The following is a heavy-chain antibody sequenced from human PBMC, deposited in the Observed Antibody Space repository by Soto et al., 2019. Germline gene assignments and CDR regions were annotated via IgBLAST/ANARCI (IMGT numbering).Heavy chain of an antibody. CDR1: GFTFSTSW. V-gene: IGHV3-7*01. Sequence: EVQLVESGGGLVQPGGSLRLPCAASGFTFSTSWMTWVRQPPGKGLEWVASINQVGSERYYVDSVRGRFNISRDNAKNSLYLQMNSLRAEDTAVYYCVCGGNFFVYWGQGTLVTVST. CDR3: VCGGNFFVY. CDR2: INQVGSER. D-gene: IGHD3-16*01. J-gene: IGHJ4*02.